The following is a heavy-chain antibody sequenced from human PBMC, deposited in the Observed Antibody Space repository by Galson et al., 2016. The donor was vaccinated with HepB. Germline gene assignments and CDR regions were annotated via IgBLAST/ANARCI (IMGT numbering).Heavy chain of an antibody. CDR2: FYYSRAT. CDR1: GDSISESTYY. V-gene: IGHV4-39*07. Sequence: SETLSLTCSVSGDSISESTYYWGWIRQSPGKGLEWIGSFYYSRATYYNPSFGSRVTISVDTSKNQFSLQLASMTAADAAVYFCAREISARNGYIFWGQGTLVTVSS. D-gene: IGHD5-24*01. J-gene: IGHJ4*02. CDR3: AREISARNGYIF.